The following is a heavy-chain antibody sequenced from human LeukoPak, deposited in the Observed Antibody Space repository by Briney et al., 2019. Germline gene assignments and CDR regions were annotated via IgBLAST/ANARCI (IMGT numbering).Heavy chain of an antibody. D-gene: IGHD4-17*01. CDR3: ARGLLATVTTVLYYYYYMDV. V-gene: IGHV4-4*02. CDR2: IYHSGST. J-gene: IGHJ6*03. CDR1: GGSISSSNW. Sequence: SETLSLTCAVSGGSISSSNWWSWVRQPPGKGLEWIGEIYHSGSTNYNPSLKSRVTISVDKSKNQFSLKLSSVTAADTAVYYCARGLLATVTTVLYYYYYMDVWGKGTTVTVSS.